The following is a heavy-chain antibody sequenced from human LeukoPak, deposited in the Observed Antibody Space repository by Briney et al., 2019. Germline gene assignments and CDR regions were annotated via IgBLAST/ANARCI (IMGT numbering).Heavy chain of an antibody. V-gene: IGHV4-34*01. CDR1: GGSFSGYY. CDR2: INHSGST. CDR3: ARATYGDYYYYYMDV. D-gene: IGHD4-17*01. J-gene: IGHJ6*03. Sequence: PSETLSLTCAVYGGSFSGYYWGWIRQPPGKGLEWIGEINHSGSTNYNPSLKSRVTISVDTSKNQFSLKLSSVTAADTAVYYCARATYGDYYYYYMDVWGKGTTVTVSS.